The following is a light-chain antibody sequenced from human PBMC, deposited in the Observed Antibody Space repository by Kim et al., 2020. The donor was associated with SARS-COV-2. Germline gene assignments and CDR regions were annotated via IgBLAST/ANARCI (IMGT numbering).Light chain of an antibody. CDR2: DAS. V-gene: IGKV3-15*01. CDR1: QSISTD. Sequence: IVMTQSPATLSVSPGDRVTLTCRASQSISTDLAWYQQKSGQAPRLLIYDASTRATAIPARFSGSGSGTEFTLTISSLQSEDLAVYSCHQYNNWPRTFGQGTKVDIK. J-gene: IGKJ1*01. CDR3: HQYNNWPRT.